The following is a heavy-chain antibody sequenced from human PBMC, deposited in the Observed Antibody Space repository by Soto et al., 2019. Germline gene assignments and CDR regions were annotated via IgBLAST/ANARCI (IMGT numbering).Heavy chain of an antibody. CDR1: GGSISSGGYY. D-gene: IGHD6-13*01. V-gene: IGHV4-31*03. CDR3: AGGIAAAGTFEGYCYGGMDV. J-gene: IGHJ6*02. CDR2: IYYSGST. Sequence: QVQLQESGPGLVKPSQTLSLTCTVSGGSISSGGYYWSWIRQHPGKGLEWIGYIYYSGSTYYNPFLRSRVTISVDTSKGQFSLKLSAVTAADTAVYYCAGGIAAAGTFEGYCYGGMDVWGQGTTVAVSS.